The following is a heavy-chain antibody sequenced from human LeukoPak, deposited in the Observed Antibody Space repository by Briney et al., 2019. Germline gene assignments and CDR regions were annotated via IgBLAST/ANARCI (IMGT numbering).Heavy chain of an antibody. Sequence: PSETLSLTCAVYGGSFSGYYWSWIRQPPGKGLEWIGEINHSGSANSNPSLKSRVTISVDTSKNQFSLKLSSVTAADTAVYYCARGRNNYGGNSEIEYWGQGTLVTVSS. CDR2: INHSGSA. CDR1: GGSFSGYY. D-gene: IGHD4-23*01. CDR3: ARGRNNYGGNSEIEY. J-gene: IGHJ4*02. V-gene: IGHV4-34*01.